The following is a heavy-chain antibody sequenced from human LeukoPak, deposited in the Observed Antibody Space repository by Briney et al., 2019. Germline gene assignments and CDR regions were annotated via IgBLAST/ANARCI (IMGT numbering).Heavy chain of an antibody. J-gene: IGHJ4*02. CDR2: ISASGGST. CDR1: GFTFSSYA. V-gene: IGHV3-23*01. Sequence: GSLRLSCAASGFTFSSYAMSWVRQAPGKGLEWVSAISASGGSTFYADSVKGRFTISRDNSKNTLYLKMNSLRAEDTALYYCAKGRGYSGYDFFDYWGQGTLVTVSS. D-gene: IGHD5-12*01. CDR3: AKGRGYSGYDFFDY.